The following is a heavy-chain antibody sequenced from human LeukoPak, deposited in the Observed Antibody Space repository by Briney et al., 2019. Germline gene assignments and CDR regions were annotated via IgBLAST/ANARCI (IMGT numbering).Heavy chain of an antibody. V-gene: IGHV1-8*01. D-gene: IGHD1-14*01. CDR3: ARGLIAGYYYYYYMDV. CDR2: MNPNSGNT. Sequence: ASVKVSCKASGYTFTSYDINWVRQATGQGLEWMGWMNPNSGNTGYAQKFQGRVTMTRNTSISTAYMELSSLRSEDTAVYYCARGLIAGYYYYYYMDVWGKGTTVTVSS. CDR1: GYTFTSYD. J-gene: IGHJ6*03.